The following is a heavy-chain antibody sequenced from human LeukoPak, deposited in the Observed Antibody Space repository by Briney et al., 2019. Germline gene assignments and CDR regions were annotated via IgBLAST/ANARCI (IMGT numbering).Heavy chain of an antibody. D-gene: IGHD1-26*01. V-gene: IGHV4-4*08. J-gene: IGHJ5*02. CDR3: ARGFFYSGKYGWLDP. Sequence: SETLSLTCTVSGGLVDSYYWHWIRQSPGKGLEWIANIHTSDSNYNRSLKSRVIVSVDTSRNEVSLKVTSVTTADTAVYYCARGFFYSGKYGWLDPWGQGTLVTVSS. CDR1: GGLVDSYY. CDR2: IHTSDS.